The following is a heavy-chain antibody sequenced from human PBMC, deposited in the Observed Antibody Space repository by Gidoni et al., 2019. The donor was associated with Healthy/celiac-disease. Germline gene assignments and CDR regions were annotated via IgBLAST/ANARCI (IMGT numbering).Heavy chain of an antibody. V-gene: IGHV3-30-3*01. J-gene: IGHJ4*02. D-gene: IGHD3-22*01. CDR2: ISYDGSNK. CDR3: ARDIFDYDSSGFEVAQRFPLG. CDR1: GFTFSSYA. Sequence: QVQLVESGGGVVQPGRSLRLACAASGFTFSSYAMHWVRQAPGKGLEWVAVISYDGSNKYYADSVKGRFTISRDNSKNTLYLQMNSLRAEDTAVYYCARDIFDYDSSGFEVAQRFPLGWGQGTLVTVSS.